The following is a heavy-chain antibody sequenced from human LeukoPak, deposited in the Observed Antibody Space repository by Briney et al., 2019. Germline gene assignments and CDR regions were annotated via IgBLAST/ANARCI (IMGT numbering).Heavy chain of an antibody. CDR1: GFTFSSYG. Sequence: GGSLRLSCAASGFTFSSYGMHWVRQAPGKGLEWVAVISYDGSNKYYADSVKGRFTISRDNSKNTLYLQMNSLRAEDTAVYYCAKTYSSGWFYYYYGMDVWGQGTTVTVSS. J-gene: IGHJ6*02. D-gene: IGHD6-19*01. CDR2: ISYDGSNK. V-gene: IGHV3-30*18. CDR3: AKTYSSGWFYYYYGMDV.